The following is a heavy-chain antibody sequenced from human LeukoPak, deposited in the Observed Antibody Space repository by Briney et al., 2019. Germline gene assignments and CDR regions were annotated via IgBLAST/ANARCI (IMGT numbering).Heavy chain of an antibody. J-gene: IGHJ3*02. V-gene: IGHV1-18*01. Sequence: ASVKVSCKASGYTFTSYGISWVRQAPGQGPEWMGWISAYNGNTNYAQKLQGRVTMTTDTSTSTAYMELRSLRSDDTAVYYCARANSGEWELNAFDIWGQGTMVTVSS. CDR1: GYTFTSYG. CDR2: ISAYNGNT. CDR3: ARANSGEWELNAFDI. D-gene: IGHD1-26*01.